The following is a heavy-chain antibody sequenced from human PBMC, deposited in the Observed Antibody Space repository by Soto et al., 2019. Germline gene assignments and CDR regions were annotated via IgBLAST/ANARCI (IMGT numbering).Heavy chain of an antibody. J-gene: IGHJ5*02. CDR2: IWYDGSNK. CDR3: ARDYYGEDVGGFDP. Sequence: QVQLVESGGGVVQPGRSLRLSCAASGFTFSSYGMHWVRQAPGKGLEWVAVIWYDGSNKYYADSVKGRFTISRDNSKNTLYLQMNSLRAEDTAVYYCARDYYGEDVGGFDPWGQGTLVTVSS. D-gene: IGHD4-17*01. CDR1: GFTFSSYG. V-gene: IGHV3-33*01.